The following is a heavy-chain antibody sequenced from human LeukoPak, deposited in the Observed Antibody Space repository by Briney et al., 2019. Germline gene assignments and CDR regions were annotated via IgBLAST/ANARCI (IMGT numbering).Heavy chain of an antibody. CDR2: IIPIFGTA. CDR1: GGTFSSYA. V-gene: IGHV1-69*01. J-gene: IGHJ4*02. D-gene: IGHD6-13*01. CDR3: ARAPSIAAAPFDY. Sequence: GASVTLSCTASGGTFSSYAISWVRQAPGQGLEWMGGIIPIFGTANYAQKFQGRVTITADESTSTAYMELSSLRSEDTAVYYCARAPSIAAAPFDYWGQGTLVTVSS.